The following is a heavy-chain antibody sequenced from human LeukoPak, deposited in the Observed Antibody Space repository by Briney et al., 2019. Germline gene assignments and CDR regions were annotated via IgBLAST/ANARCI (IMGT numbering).Heavy chain of an antibody. CDR3: ARVRTPGDFWSGYYISEFDY. J-gene: IGHJ4*02. V-gene: IGHV1-18*01. CDR1: GYTFTSYG. D-gene: IGHD3-3*01. Sequence: APVKVSCKASGYTFTSYGISWVRQAPGQGLEWMGWISAYNGNTNYAQKLQGRVTMTTDTSTSTAYMELRSLRSDDTAVYYCARVRTPGDFWSGYYISEFDYWGQGTLVTVSS. CDR2: ISAYNGNT.